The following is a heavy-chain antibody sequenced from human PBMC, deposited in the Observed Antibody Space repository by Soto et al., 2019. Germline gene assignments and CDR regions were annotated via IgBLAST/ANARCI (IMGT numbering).Heavy chain of an antibody. J-gene: IGHJ6*02. CDR1: GFVFSSYA. V-gene: IGHV3-23*01. CDR3: AKTAATDSYYYYGMDV. Sequence: GGSLRLSCAASGFVFSSYAMSWVRQAPGKGLEWVSAISGSGGSTYYADSVKGRFTISRDNSKNTLYLQMNSLRAEDTAVYYCAKTAATDSYYYYGMDVWGQGTTVTVSS. CDR2: ISGSGGST.